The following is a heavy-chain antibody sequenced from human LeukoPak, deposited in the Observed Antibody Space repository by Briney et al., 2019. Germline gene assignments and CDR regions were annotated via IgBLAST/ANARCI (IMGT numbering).Heavy chain of an antibody. D-gene: IGHD1-26*01. Sequence: GESLKISCKGSGYSFTSYWIGWVRQMPGKGLEWMGIIYPGDSDTRYSPSFQGQVTISADKSISTAYLQWSSLKASDTAMYYCARHWDGIVGATIGDYWGQGTLVTVSS. J-gene: IGHJ4*02. CDR2: IYPGDSDT. CDR3: ARHWDGIVGATIGDY. V-gene: IGHV5-51*01. CDR1: GYSFTSYW.